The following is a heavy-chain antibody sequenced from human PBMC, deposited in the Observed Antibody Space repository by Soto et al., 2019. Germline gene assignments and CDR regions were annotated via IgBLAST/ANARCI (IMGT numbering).Heavy chain of an antibody. V-gene: IGHV3-9*01. Sequence: SLRLSCAASGFTFDDYAMHWVRQAPGKGLEWVSGISWNSGSIGYADSVKGRFTISRGNAKNSLYLQMNSLRAEDTALYYCAKDTGGDYVIYYGMDVWGQGTTVTVSS. J-gene: IGHJ6*02. CDR3: AKDTGGDYVIYYGMDV. CDR2: ISWNSGSI. D-gene: IGHD4-17*01. CDR1: GFTFDDYA.